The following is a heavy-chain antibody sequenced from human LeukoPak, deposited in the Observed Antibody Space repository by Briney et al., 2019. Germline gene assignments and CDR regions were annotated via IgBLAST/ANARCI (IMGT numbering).Heavy chain of an antibody. CDR3: ARAQYMQWLHLYYFDY. CDR1: GGSFSGYY. V-gene: IGHV4-34*01. CDR2: INHSGST. J-gene: IGHJ4*02. Sequence: SETLSLTCAVYGGSFSGYYWSWIRQPPGKGLEWIGEINHSGSTNYNPSLKSRVTISVDTSKNQFSLKLSSVTAADTAVYYCARAQYMQWLHLYYFDYWGQGTLVTVSS. D-gene: IGHD6-19*01.